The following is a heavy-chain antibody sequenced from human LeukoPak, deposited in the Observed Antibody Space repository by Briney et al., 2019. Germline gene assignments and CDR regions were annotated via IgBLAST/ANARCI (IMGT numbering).Heavy chain of an antibody. Sequence: PGGSLRLSCAASGFTFSGYNMNWVRQAPGKGLEWISYISSSSTSIYYADSVKGRFTISRDNAKNSLYLQMNSLRAEDTAVYYCARGPRSYYDILTGYYSFDYWGQGTLVTVSS. CDR1: GFTFSGYN. CDR3: ARGPRSYYDILTGYYSFDY. CDR2: ISSSSTSI. J-gene: IGHJ4*02. V-gene: IGHV3-48*04. D-gene: IGHD3-9*01.